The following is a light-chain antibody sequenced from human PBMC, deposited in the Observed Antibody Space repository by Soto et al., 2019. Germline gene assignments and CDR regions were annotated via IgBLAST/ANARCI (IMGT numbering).Light chain of an antibody. CDR1: NIGSKS. CDR3: QVWDRGSDQYF. Sequence: SYELTQPPSVSVAPGETARITCGGNNIGSKSVHWYQQKAGQAPVEVIHYDSDRPSGIPDRFSGSNSGNTATLTISRVEAGDEADYYCQVWDRGSDQYFFATGTKVTVL. J-gene: IGLJ1*01. V-gene: IGLV3-21*04. CDR2: YDS.